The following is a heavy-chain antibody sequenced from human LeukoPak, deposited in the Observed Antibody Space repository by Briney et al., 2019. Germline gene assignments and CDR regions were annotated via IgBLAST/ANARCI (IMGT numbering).Heavy chain of an antibody. J-gene: IGHJ4*02. CDR1: GFTFSSYS. CDR3: ARDRGGAYDFWSGYYDY. CDR2: ISDSSTTI. D-gene: IGHD3-3*01. V-gene: IGHV3-48*01. Sequence: GGSLRLSCAASGFTFSSYSMNWVRQAPGKGLEWVSYISDSSTTIYYADSVKGRFTISRDNAKNSLYLQMNSLRAEDTAVYYCARDRGGAYDFWSGYYDYWGQGTLVPVSS.